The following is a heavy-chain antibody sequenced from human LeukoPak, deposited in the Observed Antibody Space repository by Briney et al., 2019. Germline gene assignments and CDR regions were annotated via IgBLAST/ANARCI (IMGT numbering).Heavy chain of an antibody. D-gene: IGHD3-22*01. V-gene: IGHV3-11*01. J-gene: IGHJ4*02. Sequence: GGSLRLSCAASGFTFSYYYMTRIRQPPGKGLEWVSYISSSGGAIYYADSVKGRFTISRDNAKNSLYLQMNSLRAEDTAVYYCARVSYHSSGYYPFDHWGQGTLVTVSS. CDR1: GFTFSYYY. CDR2: ISSSGGAI. CDR3: ARVSYHSSGYYPFDH.